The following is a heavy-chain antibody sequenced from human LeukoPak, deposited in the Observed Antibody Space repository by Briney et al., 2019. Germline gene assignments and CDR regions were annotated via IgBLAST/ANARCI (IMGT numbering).Heavy chain of an antibody. Sequence: AGGSLRLSCAASGFTFSSYALSWVRQAPGKGLEWVSAISGSGISTYYADSVKDRFTISRDNSKNTLYLQMSSLRAEDTALYYCAKEETGSYYFDNWGQGTLVTVSS. CDR3: AKEETGSYYFDN. CDR2: ISGSGIST. D-gene: IGHD1-26*01. CDR1: GFTFSSYA. J-gene: IGHJ4*02. V-gene: IGHV3-23*01.